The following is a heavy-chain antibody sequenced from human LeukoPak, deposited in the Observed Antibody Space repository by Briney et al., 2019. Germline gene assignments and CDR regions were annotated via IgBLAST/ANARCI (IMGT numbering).Heavy chain of an antibody. Sequence: GESLQISSKGSGYSFTSYWIGWVRQMPGKGLEWMGIIYPGDSDTITRDSPSFQGQVIISADKSISTAFLQWSSLKASDTAMYYCAKSSPRGYGAFDIGGQGTMVTVSS. V-gene: IGHV5-51*01. CDR1: GYSFTSYW. D-gene: IGHD2-15*01. CDR2: IYPGDSDTIT. J-gene: IGHJ3*02. CDR3: AKSSPRGYGAFDI.